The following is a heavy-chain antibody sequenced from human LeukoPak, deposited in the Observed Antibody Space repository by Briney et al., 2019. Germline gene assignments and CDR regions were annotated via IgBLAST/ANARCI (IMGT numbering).Heavy chain of an antibody. Sequence: SETLSLTCTVSGGSISSYYWSWIRQPPGKGLEWIGYMYYTGSTNHNPSLKSRVTISVDTSKNQFSLKLSSVTAADTAVYYCARHGGSGSYYNWFDPWGQGTLVTVSS. V-gene: IGHV4-59*08. CDR2: MYYTGST. CDR3: ARHGGSGSYYNWFDP. J-gene: IGHJ5*02. CDR1: GGSISSYY. D-gene: IGHD3-10*01.